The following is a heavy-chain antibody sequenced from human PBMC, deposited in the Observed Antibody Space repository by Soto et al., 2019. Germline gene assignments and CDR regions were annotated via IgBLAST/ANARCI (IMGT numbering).Heavy chain of an antibody. V-gene: IGHV4-39*01. D-gene: IGHD2-2*01. J-gene: IGHJ6*03. Sequence: QLQLQESVPGLEKPSETLSLTCTVSGGSITSSNYYWGWIRQPPGKGLEWIGSIFYSGSPYYNPSIKSRATRSVGRSRSQFSLKLTSVTAADTAVYYCARLRQETLVVVPDAMRDWYYYCYTDVWGQGTTVTVSS. CDR1: GGSITSSNYY. CDR3: ARLRQETLVVVPDAMRDWYYYCYTDV. CDR2: IFYSGSP.